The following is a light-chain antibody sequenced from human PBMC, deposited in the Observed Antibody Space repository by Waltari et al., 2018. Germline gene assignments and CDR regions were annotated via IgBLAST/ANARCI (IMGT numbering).Light chain of an antibody. J-gene: IGLJ3*02. CDR3: QTGGHGTWV. Sequence: QLVLPQSHSASAPLGAWAKLTCTLSSGHGRTVIAWHQQQSEKGPRYLMKVNGDGSHSKGDDIPDRFSGSSSGAERYLTISSVQSEDEADYYCQTGGHGTWVFGGGTKLTVL. CDR1: SGHGRTV. CDR2: VNGDGSH. V-gene: IGLV4-69*01.